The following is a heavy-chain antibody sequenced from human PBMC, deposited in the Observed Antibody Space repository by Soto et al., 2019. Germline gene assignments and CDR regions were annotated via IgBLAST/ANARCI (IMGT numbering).Heavy chain of an antibody. Sequence: EVQLVESGGGLVQPGGSLRLSCAASGFTFSNFWMTWVRQPPGKGLEWVANIRYDGSERYHVDSVKGRFTISRDNXXXXXXXXXXXXXXXXXXXYYCARGHYGDGLGWGQGTLVTVSS. CDR2: IRYDGSER. J-gene: IGHJ4*02. V-gene: IGHV3-7*02. CDR1: GFTFSNFW. CDR3: ARGHYGDGLG. D-gene: IGHD4-17*01.